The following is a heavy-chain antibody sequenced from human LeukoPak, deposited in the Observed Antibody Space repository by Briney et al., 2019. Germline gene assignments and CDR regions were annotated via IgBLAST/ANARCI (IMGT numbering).Heavy chain of an antibody. V-gene: IGHV3-9*01. Sequence: GRSLRLSCAASGFTFDDYATHWVRQAPGKGLEWVSGISWNSGSIGYADSVKGRFTISRDNAKNSLYLQMNSLRAEDTALYYCAKGGIVVVPAAMWDYFDYWGQGTLVTVSS. D-gene: IGHD2-2*01. J-gene: IGHJ4*02. CDR1: GFTFDDYA. CDR2: ISWNSGSI. CDR3: AKGGIVVVPAAMWDYFDY.